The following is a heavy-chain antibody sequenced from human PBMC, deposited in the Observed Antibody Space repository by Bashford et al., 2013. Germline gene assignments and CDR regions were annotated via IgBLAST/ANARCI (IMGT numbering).Heavy chain of an antibody. CDR2: INHSGST. V-gene: IGHV4-34*01. CDR3: ARELQSYCTGGACRHFDY. CDR1: WVLQWLL. D-gene: IGHD2-8*02. J-gene: IGHJ4*02. Sequence: SSETPVPHLRCLWWVLQWLLLELDPPAPRKGLEWIGEINHSGSTNYNPSLKSRVTISVDTSKNQFSLKLSSVTAADTAVYYCARELQSYCTGGACRHFDYWGQGTLVTVSS.